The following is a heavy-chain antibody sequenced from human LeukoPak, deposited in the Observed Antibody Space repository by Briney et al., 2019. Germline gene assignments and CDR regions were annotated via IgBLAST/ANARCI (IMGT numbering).Heavy chain of an antibody. V-gene: IGHV3-23*01. Sequence: GGSLRLSCVGSGFAFGVHAMSWVRQAPGKGPEWVATIGSGADLFYAESVRGRFTISRDDPRNTVWLQMNSLRAEDTALYYCAKDWTPHNRVYDCLDAWGQGTQVTVSS. CDR1: GFAFGVHA. CDR3: AKDWTPHNRVYDCLDA. CDR2: IGSGADL. J-gene: IGHJ5*02. D-gene: IGHD3-16*01.